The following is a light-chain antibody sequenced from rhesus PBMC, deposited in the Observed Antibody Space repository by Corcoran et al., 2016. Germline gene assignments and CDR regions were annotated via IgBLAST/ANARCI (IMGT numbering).Light chain of an antibody. CDR1: QSINSW. Sequence: DIQMTQSPSSLSASVGDTVTITCRASQSINSWLAWYQQKPGKAPKLLIDKASTLQGGVPSRFSGSGSGTEFTLTISSLLSEDFATYICQQYSSSPWPFGQGTKVEIK. CDR3: QQYSSSPWP. J-gene: IGKJ1*01. V-gene: IGKV1-22*01. CDR2: KAS.